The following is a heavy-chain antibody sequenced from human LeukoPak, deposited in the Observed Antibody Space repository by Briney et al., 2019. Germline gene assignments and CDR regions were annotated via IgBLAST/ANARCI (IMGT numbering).Heavy chain of an antibody. D-gene: IGHD6-19*01. Sequence: PGGSLRLSCAASGLTFSSYGMSWVRQAPGKGLEWVAFIRYDGSNKYYADSVKGRFTISRDNSKNTLYLQMNSLRAEDTAVYYCAKDLLGSGNYYYMDVWGKGTTVTISS. V-gene: IGHV3-30*02. CDR1: GLTFSSYG. CDR2: IRYDGSNK. J-gene: IGHJ6*03. CDR3: AKDLLGSGNYYYMDV.